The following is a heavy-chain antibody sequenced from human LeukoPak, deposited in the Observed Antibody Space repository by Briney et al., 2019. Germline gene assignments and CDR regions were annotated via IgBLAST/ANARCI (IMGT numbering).Heavy chain of an antibody. CDR2: TSSSGGGA. V-gene: IGHV3-23*01. Sequence: GGSLRLSCAASGFRFNNFGMTWVRQAPGKGLEWVSTSSSGGGAYYADSVKGRFTISRDNSKDTLSLQMNTLRAEDTAVYYCAKDVRRAEYCSATTCYTSSFDYWGQGTLVTVSS. J-gene: IGHJ4*02. D-gene: IGHD2-2*02. CDR3: AKDVRRAEYCSATTCYTSSFDY. CDR1: GFRFNNFG.